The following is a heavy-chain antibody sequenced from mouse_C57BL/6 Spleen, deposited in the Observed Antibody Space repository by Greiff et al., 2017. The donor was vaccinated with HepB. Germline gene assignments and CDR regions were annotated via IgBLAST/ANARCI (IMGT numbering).Heavy chain of an antibody. V-gene: IGHV1-82*01. CDR3: ARVGSNNYFDY. CDR1: GYAFSSSW. J-gene: IGHJ2*01. D-gene: IGHD2-5*01. Sequence: QVQLKESGPELVKPGASVKISCKASGYAFSSSWMNWVKQRPGKGLEWIGRIYPGDGDTNYNGKFKGKATLTADKSSSTAYMQLSSLTSEDSAVYFCARVGSNNYFDYWGQGTTLTLSS. CDR2: IYPGDGDT.